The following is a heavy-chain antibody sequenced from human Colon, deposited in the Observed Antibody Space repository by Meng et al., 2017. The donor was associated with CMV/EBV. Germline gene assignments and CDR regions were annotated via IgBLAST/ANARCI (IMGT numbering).Heavy chain of an antibody. V-gene: IGHV1-69*10. J-gene: IGHJ6*02. Sequence: SVLVSCRASGGTFSSYAISWVRQAPGQGLEWMGGIIPILGIANYAQKFQGRVTITADKSTSTADKELSSLRSEDTAVYYCERVVGHCSSTSCSYYYYVMDVWGQGTTVTVSS. CDR2: IIPILGIA. CDR1: GGTFSSYA. D-gene: IGHD2-2*01. CDR3: ERVVGHCSSTSCSYYYYVMDV.